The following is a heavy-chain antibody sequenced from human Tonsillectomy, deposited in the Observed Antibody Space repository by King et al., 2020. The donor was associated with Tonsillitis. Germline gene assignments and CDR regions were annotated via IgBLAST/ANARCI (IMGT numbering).Heavy chain of an antibody. CDR2: INPNRGGT. Sequence: VQLVESGAEVEKPGASVKVSCKPSGYTFTDYYIHWVRQAPGQGLEWMGWINPNRGGTNSAQKFQGRVTLTRDTSISTAYMELSRLRSDDTCVCYCVREGVTATAVNWFDSWGQGTLVTVSS. V-gene: IGHV1-2*02. J-gene: IGHJ5*01. CDR3: VREGVTATAVNWFDS. CDR1: GYTFTDYY. D-gene: IGHD6-13*01.